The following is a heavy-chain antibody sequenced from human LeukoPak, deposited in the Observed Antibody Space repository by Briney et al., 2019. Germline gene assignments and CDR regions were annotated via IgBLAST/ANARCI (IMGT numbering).Heavy chain of an antibody. D-gene: IGHD6-13*01. CDR1: GFTFSSYG. CDR2: IREDGSNK. CDR3: ARVSLAAADTLHFDY. V-gene: IGHV3-30*02. Sequence: GWSLTLSRAAYGFTFSSYGMHCLRQAPGKGLQGVAFIREDGSNKYYADSVKGRFTISRDNSKNTLYLQMTSLRSEDTAVYYCARVSLAAADTLHFDYWGQGTLVTVSS. J-gene: IGHJ4*02.